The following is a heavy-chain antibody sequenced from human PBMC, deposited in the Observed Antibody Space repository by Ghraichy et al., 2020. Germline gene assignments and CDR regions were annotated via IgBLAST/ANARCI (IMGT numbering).Heavy chain of an antibody. CDR3: ARAPDRRRSDLVEFDY. Sequence: SETLSLTCAVYGGSFSGYYWSWIRQPPGKGLEWIGEINHSGSTNYNPSLKSRVTISVDTSKNQFSLKLSSVTAADTAVYYCARAPDRRRSDLVEFDYWGQGTLVTVSS. V-gene: IGHV4-34*01. CDR1: GGSFSGYY. CDR2: INHSGST. J-gene: IGHJ4*02. D-gene: IGHD2-2*01.